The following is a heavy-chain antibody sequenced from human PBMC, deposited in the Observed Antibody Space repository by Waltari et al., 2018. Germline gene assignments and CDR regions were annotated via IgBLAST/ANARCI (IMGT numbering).Heavy chain of an antibody. CDR3: ARREHFGDSLDY. Sequence: QVQLLQSGAEWKKPGASVRVASRASGYTFTVDYIHSGRQAPGQGLEWMGRINPNTGDTKFAQNFRVRVTMTRDTSISTAYMELSGLRSDDTAMYFCARREHFGDSLDYWGQGTLVAVSS. J-gene: IGHJ4*02. D-gene: IGHD3-16*01. CDR1: GYTFTVDY. V-gene: IGHV1-2*06. CDR2: INPNTGDT.